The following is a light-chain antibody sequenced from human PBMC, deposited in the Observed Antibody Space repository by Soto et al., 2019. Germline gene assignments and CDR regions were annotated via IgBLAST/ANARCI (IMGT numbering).Light chain of an antibody. CDR3: QQYNDWPPYT. V-gene: IGKV3-15*01. Sequence: EILMTQSPATLSVSPGERATLSCRARQTVTGALAWYQQKPGQAPRLLIYGASTRATGIPDRFSGSGSSTEFTLTISSMQSEDFAVYYCQQYNDWPPYTFGQGTNVEIK. CDR1: QTVTGA. CDR2: GAS. J-gene: IGKJ2*01.